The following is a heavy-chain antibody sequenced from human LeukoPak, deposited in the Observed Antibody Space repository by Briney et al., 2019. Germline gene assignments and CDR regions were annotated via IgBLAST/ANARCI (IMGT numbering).Heavy chain of an antibody. D-gene: IGHD5-24*01. V-gene: IGHV3-15*01. CDR3: ARDIQLST. CDR2: IKSKPDDGTT. Sequence: GGSLRLSCAASGFTFSNTWMSWVRQAPGKGLEWVGRIKSKPDDGTTDYAAPVKGRFTISRDDSRNTLYLQMNSLKTEDTAIYYCARDIQLSTWGLGTKVTVSS. CDR1: GFTFSNTW. J-gene: IGHJ3*01.